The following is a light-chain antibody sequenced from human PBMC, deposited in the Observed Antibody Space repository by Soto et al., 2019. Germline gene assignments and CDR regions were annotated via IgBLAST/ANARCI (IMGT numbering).Light chain of an antibody. CDR3: QSGVT. Sequence: EIVLTQSPATLSLSPGERATLSCRASQSVSSYLAWYQQKPGQAPRLLIYDASNRVTGIPARFSGSGSGTDFTLTISSLEPEDFAVYYCQSGVTFGQGTRLEIK. CDR1: QSVSSY. J-gene: IGKJ5*01. CDR2: DAS. V-gene: IGKV3-11*01.